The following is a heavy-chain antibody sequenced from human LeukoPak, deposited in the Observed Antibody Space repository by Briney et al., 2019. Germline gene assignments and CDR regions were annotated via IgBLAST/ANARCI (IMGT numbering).Heavy chain of an antibody. J-gene: IGHJ4*02. CDR2: IYTSGST. D-gene: IGHD2-21*02. CDR1: GGSISSGSYY. V-gene: IGHV4-61*02. Sequence: SETLSLTCTVSGGSISSGSYYWSWIRQPAGKGLEWIGRIYTSGSTNYNPSLKSRVTISVDTSKNQFSLKLSSVTAADTAVYYCARDSGGYCGGGCYDYWGQGTLVTVSS. CDR3: ARDSGGYCGGGCYDY.